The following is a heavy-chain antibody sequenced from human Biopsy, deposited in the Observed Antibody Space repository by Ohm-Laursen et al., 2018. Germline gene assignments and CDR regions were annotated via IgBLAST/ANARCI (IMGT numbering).Heavy chain of an antibody. CDR3: AKAGRISWYDS. CDR2: ISSSGGST. Sequence: SLRLSCAVSGFTFSSYTMSWVRQAPGKGLEWVSDISSSGGSTYYADSVNGRFTISRDNSKNTLYPQMNSLRAEDTAVYYCAKAGRISWYDSWGQGTLVTVSS. V-gene: IGHV3-23*01. CDR1: GFTFSSYT. J-gene: IGHJ5*01. D-gene: IGHD2-15*01.